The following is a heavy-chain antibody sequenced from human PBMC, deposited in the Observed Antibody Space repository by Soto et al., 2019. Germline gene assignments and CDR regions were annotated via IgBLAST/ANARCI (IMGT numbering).Heavy chain of an antibody. CDR1: GFTFSNYY. Sequence: EVQLVESGGGLVQPGGSLRLSCAASGFTFSNYYMSWVRQAQGKGLEWVANVNEDGSEKYYVDSVKGRFTVSRDNAKNSQYLQMNSLRAQDTAVYYYAKWGGAWSDYWGQGTLVTVSS. V-gene: IGHV3-7*01. CDR2: VNEDGSEK. D-gene: IGHD1-26*01. CDR3: AKWGGAWSDY. J-gene: IGHJ4*02.